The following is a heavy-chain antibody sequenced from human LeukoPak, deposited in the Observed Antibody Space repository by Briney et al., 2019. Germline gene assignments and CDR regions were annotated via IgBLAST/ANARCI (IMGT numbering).Heavy chain of an antibody. CDR1: GYTFTNYY. V-gene: IGHV1-2*06. CDR2: IDPNTGGT. Sequence: VSVKVSCKTSGYTFTNYYIHWVRQAPGQGLEWMGRIDPNTGGTKSAKNFQGRVTMTRDTSISTAYMALSGLRSDDTAVYYCASLYDIVGTTVDYWGQGTLVTVSS. J-gene: IGHJ4*02. CDR3: ASLYDIVGTTVDY. D-gene: IGHD1-26*01.